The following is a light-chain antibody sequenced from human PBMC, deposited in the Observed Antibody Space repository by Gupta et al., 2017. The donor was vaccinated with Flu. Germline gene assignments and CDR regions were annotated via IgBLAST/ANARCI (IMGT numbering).Light chain of an antibody. Sequence: DIQMTQSPSTLSASVGDRVTITCRASQSISSWLAWYQQKPGKAPKLLIYKASSLESGVPARFSGSGSGTEFTLTISSLQPDDFATFYCQQYNSYPLTFGGGTKVEIK. J-gene: IGKJ4*01. CDR3: QQYNSYPLT. CDR2: KAS. V-gene: IGKV1-5*03. CDR1: QSISSW.